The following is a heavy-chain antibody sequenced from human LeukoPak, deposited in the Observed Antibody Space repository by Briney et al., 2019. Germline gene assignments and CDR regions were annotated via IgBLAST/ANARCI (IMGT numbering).Heavy chain of an antibody. D-gene: IGHD4-17*01. J-gene: IGHJ5*02. V-gene: IGHV4-4*02. CDR1: GGSISRSNW. CDR2: IFHSGST. CDR3: TRDTGTTGEVKFDP. Sequence: SETLSLTCAVSGGSISRSNWWSWVRQPPGKGLEWIGEIFHSGSTNYNPSLKSRVTISVDTSKSQFSLNLMSVTAADTAVYYCTRDTGTTGEVKFDPWGQGTLVTVSS.